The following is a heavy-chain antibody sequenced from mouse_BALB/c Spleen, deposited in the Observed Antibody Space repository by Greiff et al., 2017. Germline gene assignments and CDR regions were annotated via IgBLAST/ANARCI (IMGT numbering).Heavy chain of an antibody. CDR1: GYTFTSYN. J-gene: IGHJ4*01. CDR2: IYPGNGGT. Sequence: QVQLQQSGAELVRSGASVKMSCKASGYTFTSYNMHWVKQTPGQGLEWIGYIYPGNGGTNYNQKFKGKATLTADTSSSTAYMQISSLTSEDSAVYFCARWGSYAMDYWGQGTSVTVSS. CDR3: ARWGSYAMDY. V-gene: IGHV1-12*01.